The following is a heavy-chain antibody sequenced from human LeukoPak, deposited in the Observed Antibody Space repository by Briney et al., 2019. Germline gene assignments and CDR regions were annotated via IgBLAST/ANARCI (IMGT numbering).Heavy chain of an antibody. CDR2: ISAYNGNT. V-gene: IGHV1-18*01. CDR1: GGTFSSYT. J-gene: IGHJ4*02. D-gene: IGHD5-12*01. Sequence: ASVKVSCKASGGTFSSYTISWVRQAPGQGLEWMGWISAYNGNTNYAQKLQGRVTMTTDTSTSTAYMELRSLRSDDTAVYYCASGYSGYLDYWGQGTLVTVSS. CDR3: ASGYSGYLDY.